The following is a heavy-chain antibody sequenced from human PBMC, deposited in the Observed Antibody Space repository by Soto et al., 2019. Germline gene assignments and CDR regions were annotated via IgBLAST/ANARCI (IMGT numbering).Heavy chain of an antibody. J-gene: IGHJ4*02. Sequence: SETLSLTCAVSGGSISSSNWWSWVRQPPGKGLEWIGEIYHSGSTNYNPSLKSRVTISVDKSKNQFSLKLSSVTAADTAVYYCARLRTQTGTNYWLDYWGQGTLVTVSS. CDR3: ARLRTQTGTNYWLDY. CDR2: IYHSGST. V-gene: IGHV4-4*02. CDR1: GGSISSSNW. D-gene: IGHD1-7*01.